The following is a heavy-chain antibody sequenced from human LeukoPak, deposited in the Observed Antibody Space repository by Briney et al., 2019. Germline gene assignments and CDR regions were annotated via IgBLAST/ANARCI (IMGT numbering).Heavy chain of an antibody. V-gene: IGHV3-30*04. D-gene: IGHD3-10*01. J-gene: IGHJ4*02. CDR3: AKDAPPGYFDY. CDR1: GFTFSSYA. CDR2: ISYDGSNK. Sequence: GGSLRLSCAASGFTFSSYAMHWVRQAPGKGLEWVAVISYDGSNKYYADSVKGRFTISRDNSKNTLYLQMNSLRAEDTAVYYCAKDAPPGYFDYWGQGTLVTVSS.